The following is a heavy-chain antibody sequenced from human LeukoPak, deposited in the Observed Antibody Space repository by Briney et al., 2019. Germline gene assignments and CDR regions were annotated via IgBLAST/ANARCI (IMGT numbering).Heavy chain of an antibody. D-gene: IGHD3-10*01. V-gene: IGHV4-59*01. CDR2: IYYSGST. CDR1: GGSISSYY. Sequence: SETLSLTCTVSGGSISSYYWSWIRQPAGKGLEWIGYIYYSGSTNYNPSLKSRVTISVDTSKNQFSLKLSSVTAADTAVYYCARVAGVRAFGWFDPWGQGTLVTVSS. CDR3: ARVAGVRAFGWFDP. J-gene: IGHJ5*02.